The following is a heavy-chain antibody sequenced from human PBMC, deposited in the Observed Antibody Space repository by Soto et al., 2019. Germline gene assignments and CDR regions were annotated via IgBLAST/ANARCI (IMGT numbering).Heavy chain of an antibody. CDR3: ARVFQDEWVEPGAVRGSFDT. CDR1: GDTFSNYA. CDR2: IIPIFGTT. D-gene: IGHD3-10*01. J-gene: IGHJ4*02. V-gene: IGHV1-69*01. Sequence: QVQLVQSGAEVKEPGSSVKVSCKASGDTFSNYATTWVRQAPGQGLEWMGAIIPIFGTTNYAQKFQGRVTITADESTSTAYMELSSLRSDDTAVYYCARVFQDEWVEPGAVRGSFDTWGQGTLVTVSS.